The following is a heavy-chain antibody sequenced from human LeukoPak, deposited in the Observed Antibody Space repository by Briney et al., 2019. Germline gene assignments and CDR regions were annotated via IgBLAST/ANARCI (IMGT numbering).Heavy chain of an antibody. CDR1: GGSISSGGYY. Sequence: PSETLSLTCTVSGGSISSGGYYWSWIRQHPGKGLEWVGYIYYSGSTYYNPSLKSRVTISVDTSKNQFSLKLSSVTAADTAVYYCARERYYGSGSQLFDYWGQGTLVTVSS. CDR3: ARERYYGSGSQLFDY. J-gene: IGHJ4*02. V-gene: IGHV4-31*03. D-gene: IGHD3-10*01. CDR2: IYYSGST.